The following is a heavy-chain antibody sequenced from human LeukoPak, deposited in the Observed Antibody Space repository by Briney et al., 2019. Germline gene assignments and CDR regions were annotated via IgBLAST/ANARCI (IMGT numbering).Heavy chain of an antibody. V-gene: IGHV4-39*07. D-gene: IGHD3-10*01. Sequence: SETMSLTCTVSGGSISSSSYYWGWIRQPPGKGLEWIGSIYYSGSTYYNPSLKSRVTISVDTSKNQFSLKLSSVTAADTAVYYCARGGYYGSGNDFRFDPWGQGTLVTVSS. CDR3: ARGGYYGSGNDFRFDP. CDR2: IYYSGST. CDR1: GGSISSSSYY. J-gene: IGHJ5*02.